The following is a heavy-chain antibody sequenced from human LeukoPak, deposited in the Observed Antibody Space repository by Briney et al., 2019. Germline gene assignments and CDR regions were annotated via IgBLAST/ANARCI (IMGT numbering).Heavy chain of an antibody. Sequence: ASVKVSCKVSGYTLTELSMHWVRQAPGKGLEWMGGFDPEDGETIYAQKFQGRITMTEDTSTDTAYMELSSLRSEDTAVYYCATEVGSYSVYAFDIWGQGTMVTVSS. CDR2: FDPEDGET. D-gene: IGHD1-26*01. V-gene: IGHV1-24*01. J-gene: IGHJ3*02. CDR1: GYTLTELS. CDR3: ATEVGSYSVYAFDI.